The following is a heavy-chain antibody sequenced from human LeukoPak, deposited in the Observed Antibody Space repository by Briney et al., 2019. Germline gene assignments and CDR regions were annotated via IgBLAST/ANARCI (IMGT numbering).Heavy chain of an antibody. CDR2: FAWDSDNL. D-gene: IGHD1-1*01. Sequence: GGPLRSSCAAPGFTFSSYAMSWVRQAPGKGLGGGSGFAWDSDNLGYADSVKGRFTISPDNPRTTPYLRMNSLRGRDPAVYSCVTTLDWSYFDAWGQGSLVTVSS. CDR1: GFTFSSYA. J-gene: IGHJ4*02. V-gene: IGHV3-23*01. CDR3: VTTLDWSYFDA.